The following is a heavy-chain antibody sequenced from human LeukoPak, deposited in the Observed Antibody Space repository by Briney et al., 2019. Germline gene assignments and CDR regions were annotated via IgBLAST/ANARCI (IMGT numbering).Heavy chain of an antibody. V-gene: IGHV3-74*03. D-gene: IGHD2/OR15-2a*01. Sequence: PGGSLRLSCAASGFTFSNTWMHWVRQAPGKGLVWVSRLDIRGGSTAYADSVKGRFTISRDNAKDTLYLQMNSLRAEDTALYYCAGAYDFGNWFEPWGQGTWSPSPQ. CDR2: LDIRGGST. CDR1: GFTFSNTW. J-gene: IGHJ5*02. CDR3: AGAYDFGNWFEP.